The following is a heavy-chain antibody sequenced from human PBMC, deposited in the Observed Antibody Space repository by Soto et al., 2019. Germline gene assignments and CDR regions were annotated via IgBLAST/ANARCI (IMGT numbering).Heavy chain of an antibody. D-gene: IGHD4-4*01. J-gene: IGHJ6*02. CDR3: ARADRAYTSYYYYGMDV. V-gene: IGHV1-18*01. CDR2: ISAYNGNT. Sequence: ASVKVSCKASGYTFTSYGISWVRQAPGQGLEWMGWISAYNGNTNYAQKLQGRVTMTTDTSTSTAYMELRSLRSDDTAVYYCARADRAYTSYYYYGMDVWGQGTTVTVSS. CDR1: GYTFTSYG.